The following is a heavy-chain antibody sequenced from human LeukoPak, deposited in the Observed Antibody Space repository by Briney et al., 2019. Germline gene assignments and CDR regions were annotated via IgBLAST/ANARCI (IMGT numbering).Heavy chain of an antibody. CDR1: GGSVSSGSYY. J-gene: IGHJ5*02. CDR3: ARDRQYYYDSSGYPDNWFDP. V-gene: IGHV4-61*01. CDR2: IYYSGST. D-gene: IGHD3-22*01. Sequence: SETLSLTCTVSGGSVSSGSYYWSWIRQPPGKGLEWIGYIYYSGSTNYNPSLKSRVTISVDTSKNQFSLKLSSVTAADTAVYYCARDRQYYYDSSGYPDNWFDPWGQGTLVTVSS.